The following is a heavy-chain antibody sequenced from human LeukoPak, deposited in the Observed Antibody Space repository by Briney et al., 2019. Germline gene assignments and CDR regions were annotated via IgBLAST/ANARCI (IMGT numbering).Heavy chain of an antibody. CDR1: GYTFTAYY. Sequence: ASVKVPCKTSGYTFTAYYMHWVRQAPGQGLEWMGWINPNSGGTNYAQNFQGRVTMTRDTSISTAYMELSRLTSDDTAVYYCARELYGDYTYDFWGQGTLVTVSS. CDR3: ARELYGDYTYDF. CDR2: INPNSGGT. J-gene: IGHJ4*02. V-gene: IGHV1-2*02. D-gene: IGHD4-17*01.